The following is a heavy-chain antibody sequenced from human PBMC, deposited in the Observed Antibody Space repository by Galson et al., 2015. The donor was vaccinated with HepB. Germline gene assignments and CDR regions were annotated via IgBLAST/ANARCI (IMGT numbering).Heavy chain of an antibody. CDR2: INAGNGNT. CDR3: ARHHRYSYGYIPFEFDY. J-gene: IGHJ4*02. Sequence: SVKVSCKASGYTFTSYAMHWVRQAPGQRLEWMGWINAGNGNTKYSQKFQGRVTFTRDTSATTAYMELSSLRSEDTTVYYCARHHRYSYGYIPFEFDYWGQGTLVTVSS. D-gene: IGHD5-18*01. CDR1: GYTFTSYA. V-gene: IGHV1-3*01.